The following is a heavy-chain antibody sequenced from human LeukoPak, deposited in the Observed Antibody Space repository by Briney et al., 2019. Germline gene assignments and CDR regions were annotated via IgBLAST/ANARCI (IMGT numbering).Heavy chain of an antibody. D-gene: IGHD2-2*02. V-gene: IGHV4-4*09. CDR3: ARQVVVVPAAIDWFDP. CDR1: CGSISSYY. CDR2: IYTSGST. J-gene: IGHJ5*02. Sequence: SETLSLTCTVSCGSISSYYWSWIRQPPGKGLEWIGYIYTSGSTNYNPSLKSRVTISVDTSKNQFSLKLSSVTAADTAVYYCARQVVVVPAAIDWFDPWGQGTLVTVSS.